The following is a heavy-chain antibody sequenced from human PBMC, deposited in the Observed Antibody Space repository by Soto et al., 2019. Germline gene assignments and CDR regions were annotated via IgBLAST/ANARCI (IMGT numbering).Heavy chain of an antibody. D-gene: IGHD6-19*01. Sequence: QVHLVQSGAEVKKPGASVRVSCKASGYDFNNDYIHWVRQAPGQGLEWLGVINPSGGSTRYAQNFQDRVIMTRDTSTSTAHMELRSLRSEDTAVYYCARDDGSSGWFEYYYGMDVWGQGTTVIVAS. CDR2: INPSGGST. CDR1: GYDFNNDY. CDR3: ARDDGSSGWFEYYYGMDV. V-gene: IGHV1-46*02. J-gene: IGHJ6*02.